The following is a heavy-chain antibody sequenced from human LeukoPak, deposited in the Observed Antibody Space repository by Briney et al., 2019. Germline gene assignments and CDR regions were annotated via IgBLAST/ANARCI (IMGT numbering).Heavy chain of an antibody. Sequence: PGESLKISCKGSGYSFTSYWIGWVRQMPGKGLEWMGIIYPGDSDTRYSPSFQGQVTISADKSISTAYLQWSSLKASDTAMYYCARPSTAMVGYYYGMDVWGQGTTVTVSS. D-gene: IGHD5-18*01. J-gene: IGHJ6*02. CDR3: ARPSTAMVGYYYGMDV. CDR1: GYSFTSYW. V-gene: IGHV5-51*01. CDR2: IYPGDSDT.